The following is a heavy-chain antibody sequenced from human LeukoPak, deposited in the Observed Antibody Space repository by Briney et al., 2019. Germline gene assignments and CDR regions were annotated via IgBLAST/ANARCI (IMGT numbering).Heavy chain of an antibody. J-gene: IGHJ4*02. CDR3: TTDIRYYGSGSYYPY. D-gene: IGHD3-10*01. Sequence: GGSLRLSCAASGFTFSNAWMSWVRQAPGKGLEWVGRIKSKTDGGTTDYAAPVRGRFTISRGDSKNTLYLQMNSLKTEDTAAYYCTTDIRYYGSGSYYPYWGQGTLVTVSS. CDR1: GFTFSNAW. V-gene: IGHV3-15*01. CDR2: IKSKTDGGTT.